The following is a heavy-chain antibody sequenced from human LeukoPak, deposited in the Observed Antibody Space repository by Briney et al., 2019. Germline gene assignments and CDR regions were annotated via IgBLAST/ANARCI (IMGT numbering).Heavy chain of an antibody. CDR1: GYTFIRFG. D-gene: IGHD3-10*01. V-gene: IGHV1-18*01. Sequence: ASVKVSCKASGYTFIRFGISGVRQAPGKGLDGMGWISAYNGDTNYAQKLQGRVTITTDTSTSTAYMELRSLRSDDAAVYYCVRDLGLRRVIFFDYWGQGTLVTVSS. CDR3: VRDLGLRRVIFFDY. J-gene: IGHJ4*02. CDR2: ISAYNGDT.